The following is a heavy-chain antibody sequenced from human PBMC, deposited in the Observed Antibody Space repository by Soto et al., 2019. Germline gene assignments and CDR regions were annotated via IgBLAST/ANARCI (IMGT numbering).Heavy chain of an antibody. V-gene: IGHV3-30-3*01. CDR2: ISYDGSNE. CDR3: AATVPDY. J-gene: IGHJ4*02. Sequence: QVQVVESGGGVVQPGRSLRLSCAASGFTFSSYAMHWVRQAPGKGLEWVAVISYDGSNEYYADSVKGRFTISRDYSKNTLYLQMNSLRPEDTAVYYCAATVPDYWGQGTLVTVSS. D-gene: IGHD4-4*01. CDR1: GFTFSSYA.